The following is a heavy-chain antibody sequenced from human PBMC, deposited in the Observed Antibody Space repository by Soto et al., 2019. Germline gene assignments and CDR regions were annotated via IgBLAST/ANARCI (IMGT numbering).Heavy chain of an antibody. J-gene: IGHJ4*02. CDR1: GGSISSGGYY. CDR3: AGLRFSRGSFDY. D-gene: IGHD3-3*01. V-gene: IGHV4-31*03. CDR2: IYYSGST. Sequence: QVQLQESGPGLVKPSQTLSLTCTVSGGSISSGGYYWSWIRQHPGKGLAWIGYIYYSGSTYYNPSLKSRVTISVDTSKNQFSLKLSSVTAADTAVYYCAGLRFSRGSFDYWGQGTLVTVSS.